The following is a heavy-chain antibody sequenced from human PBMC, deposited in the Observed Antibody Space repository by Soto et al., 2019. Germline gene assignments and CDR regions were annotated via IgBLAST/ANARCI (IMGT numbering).Heavy chain of an antibody. V-gene: IGHV3-11*01. CDR1: GFTFSDYY. D-gene: IGHD2-21*01. CDR2: ISSSGSTI. J-gene: IGHJ4*02. Sequence: PGGSLRLSCAASGFTFSDYYMSWIRQAPGKGLEWVSYISSSGSTIYYADSVKGRFTISRDNAKNSLYLQMNSLRAEDTAVYYCAREPPSDAIRLYYFDYWGQGTLVTVS. CDR3: AREPPSDAIRLYYFDY.